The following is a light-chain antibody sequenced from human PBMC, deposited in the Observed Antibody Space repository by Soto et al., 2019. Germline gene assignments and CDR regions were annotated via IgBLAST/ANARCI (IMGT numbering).Light chain of an antibody. CDR2: GTS. Sequence: EIVMTQSPATLSVSPGERATLSCRASQSVNSNLAWYQQKPGQAPRLLIYGTSTRATGIPARFSGSGYGTEFTLTISSLQSEDFAVYYCHQYNNWPPWTFGQGTKVDIK. J-gene: IGKJ1*01. CDR1: QSVNSN. CDR3: HQYNNWPPWT. V-gene: IGKV3-15*01.